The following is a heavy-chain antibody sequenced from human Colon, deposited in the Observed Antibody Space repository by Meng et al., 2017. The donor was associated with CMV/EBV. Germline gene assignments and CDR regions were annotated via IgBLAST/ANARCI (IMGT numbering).Heavy chain of an antibody. J-gene: IGHJ4*02. CDR1: GYSFDRYA. CDR3: AKDGDGFNRKRFDH. Sequence: SGYSFDRYAVHWVRQAPGQGLEWMGWIDTNTGDPTYAQGFTGRFVFSLDASVRTTYLEISNLKAEDTAVYYCAKDGDGFNRKRFDHWGQGSLVTVSS. V-gene: IGHV7-4-1*02. D-gene: IGHD5-24*01. CDR2: IDTNTGDP.